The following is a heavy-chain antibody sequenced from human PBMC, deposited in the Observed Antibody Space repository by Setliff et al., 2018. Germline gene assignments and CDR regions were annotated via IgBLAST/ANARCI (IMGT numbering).Heavy chain of an antibody. J-gene: IGHJ4*02. D-gene: IGHD3-10*01. CDR1: GLTFSSDA. V-gene: IGHV3-23*03. Sequence: PGGSLRLSCAASGLTFSSDAMTWVRQTPGKGLEWVSVISSDGTSIYYADSVKGRFTVSKDNAKNSLYLEMNSLRGEDTALYYCRLWFEETLRDYWGKGTLVTVSS. CDR2: ISSDGTSI. CDR3: RLWFEETLRDY.